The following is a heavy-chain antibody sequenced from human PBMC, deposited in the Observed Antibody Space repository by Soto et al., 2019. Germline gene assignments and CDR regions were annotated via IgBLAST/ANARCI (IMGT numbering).Heavy chain of an antibody. CDR2: IKEDGGGK. J-gene: IGHJ4*02. D-gene: IGHD3-16*02. CDR1: GFTLRNYW. V-gene: IGHV3-7*01. CDR3: ARDGYGYNYLDN. Sequence: GGSLRLSCATSGFTLRNYWMVWVRQAPGKGLEWVANIKEDGGGKYFGDSVRGRFTVSRDNAKNSLYLQMNNLRAEDTAVYYCARDGYGYNYLDNWGQGTLVTVSS.